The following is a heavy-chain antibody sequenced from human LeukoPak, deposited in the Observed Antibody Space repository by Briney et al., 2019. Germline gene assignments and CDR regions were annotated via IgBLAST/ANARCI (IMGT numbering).Heavy chain of an antibody. CDR1: GYTFTSYD. CDR2: MNPNSGNT. CDR3: ARFYVRGSYRYLYFDY. D-gene: IGHD3-16*02. Sequence: ASVKVSCKASGYTFTSYDINWVRQATGQGLEWMGWMNPNSGNTGYAQKFQGRVTMTRNTSISTAYMELSSLRSEDTAVYYCARFYVRGSYRYLYFDYWGQGTLVTVSS. J-gene: IGHJ4*02. V-gene: IGHV1-8*01.